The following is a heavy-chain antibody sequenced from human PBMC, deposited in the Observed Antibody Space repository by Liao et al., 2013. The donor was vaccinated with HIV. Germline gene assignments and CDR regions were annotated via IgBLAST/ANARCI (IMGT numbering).Heavy chain of an antibody. CDR3: ARGRGYTYGRRFDV. CDR1: GVSITSYY. Sequence: QVQLQESGPRLVKPSETLSLTCTVSGVSITSYYWNWIRQTPGKGLEWIGRIYTSGSTNYNPSLKSRVTISIDTSKNQFSLKLSSVTAADTAVYYCARGRGYTYGRRFDVWGQGTMVIVSS. D-gene: IGHD5-18*01. J-gene: IGHJ3*01. CDR2: IYTSGST. V-gene: IGHV4-4*08.